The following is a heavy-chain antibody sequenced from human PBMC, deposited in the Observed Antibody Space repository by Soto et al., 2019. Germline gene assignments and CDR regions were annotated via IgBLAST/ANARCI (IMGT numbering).Heavy chain of an antibody. V-gene: IGHV4-30-4*01. J-gene: IGHJ3*02. CDR2: IYYSGST. Sequence: SETLSLACTVSGGSISSGDYYWSWIRQPPGKGLEWIGYIYYSGSTYYNPSLKSRVTISVDTSKNQFSLKLSSVTAADTAVYYCARPSRAHDSSDXFHIWRQATVVTVSS. D-gene: IGHD3-3*01. CDR3: ARPSRAHDSSDXFHI. CDR1: GGSISSGDYY.